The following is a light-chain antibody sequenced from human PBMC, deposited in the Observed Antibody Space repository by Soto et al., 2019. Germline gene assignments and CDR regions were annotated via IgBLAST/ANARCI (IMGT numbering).Light chain of an antibody. V-gene: IGKV3-20*01. CDR1: QSVSSSY. Sequence: EIVLTQSPGTLSLSPGERATLSCRASQSVSSSYLAWYQQKPGQAPRLLIYDASSRATGIPDRFSGSGSGKDFTLTISRLEPEDFAVYYCQQYGSSPVTFGQGTKVEIK. J-gene: IGKJ1*01. CDR3: QQYGSSPVT. CDR2: DAS.